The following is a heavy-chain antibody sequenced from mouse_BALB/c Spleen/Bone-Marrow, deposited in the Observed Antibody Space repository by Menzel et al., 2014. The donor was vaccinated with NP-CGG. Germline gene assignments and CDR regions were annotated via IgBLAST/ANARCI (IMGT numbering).Heavy chain of an antibody. CDR2: IDPANGNT. V-gene: IGHV14-3*02. CDR3: ARWEYYAMDY. CDR1: GFNIKDTY. Sequence: VQLQQSGAELVKPGASVKLSCTASGFNIKDTYMRWVKQRPEQGLEWIGRIDPANGNTKYDPKFQGKATITADTSSNTAYLQLSRLTSEDTAVYYCARWEYYAMDYWGQGTSVTVSS. J-gene: IGHJ4*01. D-gene: IGHD4-1*01.